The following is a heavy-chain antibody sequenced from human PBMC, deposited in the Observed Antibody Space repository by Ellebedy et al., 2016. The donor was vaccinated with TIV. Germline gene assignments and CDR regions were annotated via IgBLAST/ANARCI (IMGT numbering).Heavy chain of an antibody. CDR3: ARPNYGGNQPFDY. D-gene: IGHD4-23*01. CDR2: ISSSSSYI. Sequence: PGGSLRLSCAASGFTFSFYSMNWVRQAPGKGLEWVSSISSSSSYIYYADSVKGQFTISRDNAKNSLYLQMNSLKAKATAWYYCARPNYGGNQPFDYWGQGTLVTVSS. CDR1: GFTFSFYS. J-gene: IGHJ4*02. V-gene: IGHV3-21*01.